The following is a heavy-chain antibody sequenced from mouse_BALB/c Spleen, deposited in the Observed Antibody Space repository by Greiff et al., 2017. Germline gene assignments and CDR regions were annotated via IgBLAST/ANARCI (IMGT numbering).Heavy chain of an antibody. Sequence: EVKVEESGGGLVKPGGSLKLSCAASGFTFSSYAMSWVRQTPEKRLEWVATISSGGSYTYYPDSVKGRFTISRDNAKNTLYLQMSSLRSEDTAMYYCARQGGLRRAMDYWGQGTSVTVSS. J-gene: IGHJ4*01. CDR2: ISSGGSYT. CDR3: ARQGGLRRAMDY. CDR1: GFTFSSYA. V-gene: IGHV5-9-3*01. D-gene: IGHD2-2*01.